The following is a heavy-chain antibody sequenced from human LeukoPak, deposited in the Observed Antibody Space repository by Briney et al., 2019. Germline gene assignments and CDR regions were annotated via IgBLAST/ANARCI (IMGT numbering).Heavy chain of an antibody. CDR2: ISWNSGSI. CDR1: GFTFDDYA. V-gene: IGHV3-9*03. Sequence: GRSLRLSXAASGFTFDDYAMHWARQAPGKGLEWVSGISWNSGSIGYADSVKGRFTISRDNAKNSLYLQMNSLRAEDMALYYCAKDRTRYSSGWYFPVAFDIWGQGTMVTVSS. J-gene: IGHJ3*02. D-gene: IGHD6-19*01. CDR3: AKDRTRYSSGWYFPVAFDI.